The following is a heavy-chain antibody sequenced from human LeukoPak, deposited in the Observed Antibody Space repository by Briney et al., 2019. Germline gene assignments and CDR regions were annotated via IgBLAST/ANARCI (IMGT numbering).Heavy chain of an antibody. CDR2: ISWNSGSI. CDR3: AKDIEVYDSSGYYYAQGAFDI. Sequence: GGSLRLSCAASGFTFSSYAMSWVRQAPGKGLEWVSGISWNSGSIGYADSVKGRFTISRDNAKNSLYLQVNSLRAEDTALYYCAKDIEVYDSSGYYYAQGAFDIWGQGTMVTVSS. CDR1: GFTFSSYA. V-gene: IGHV3-9*01. D-gene: IGHD3-22*01. J-gene: IGHJ3*02.